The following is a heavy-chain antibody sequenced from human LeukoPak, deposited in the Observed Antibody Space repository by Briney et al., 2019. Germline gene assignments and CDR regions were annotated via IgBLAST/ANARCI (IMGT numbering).Heavy chain of an antibody. CDR3: ARGRHSSSWYVGYFDY. D-gene: IGHD6-13*01. Sequence: SETLSLTCAVYGGSFSGYYWSWIRQPPGKGLEWIGEINHSGSTNYNPSLKSRVTISVDTSKNQFSLKLSSVTAADTAVYYCARGRHSSSWYVGYFDYWGQGTLVTVSP. CDR2: INHSGST. CDR1: GGSFSGYY. V-gene: IGHV4-34*01. J-gene: IGHJ4*02.